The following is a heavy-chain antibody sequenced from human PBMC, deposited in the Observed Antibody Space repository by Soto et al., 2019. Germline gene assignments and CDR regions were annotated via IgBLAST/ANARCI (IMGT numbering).Heavy chain of an antibody. Sequence: SVERSCKASGGSFSSYAISWVRQAPGQGLEWMGGIIPIFGTANYAQKFQGRVTITADESTSTAYMELSSLRSEDTAVYYCARDVGEQLWLPLDYYYGMDVWGQGTTVTVSS. J-gene: IGHJ6*02. V-gene: IGHV1-69*13. CDR2: IIPIFGTA. CDR1: GGSFSSYA. D-gene: IGHD5-18*01. CDR3: ARDVGEQLWLPLDYYYGMDV.